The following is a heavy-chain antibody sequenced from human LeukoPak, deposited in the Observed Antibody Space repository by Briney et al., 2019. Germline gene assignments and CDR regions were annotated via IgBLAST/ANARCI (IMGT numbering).Heavy chain of an antibody. CDR1: GFTFSTYV. CDR3: AKEYCTTTNCLGD. J-gene: IGHJ4*02. D-gene: IGHD2-2*01. Sequence: GGSLRLSCAASGFTFSTYVLHWVRQAPGKGLEWVAVISHDGSEKYYADSVKGRFTISRDNSKNTLYLQMNSLRAEDTAVYYCAKEYCTTTNCLGDWGLGTLVTVSS. CDR2: ISHDGSEK. V-gene: IGHV3-30*18.